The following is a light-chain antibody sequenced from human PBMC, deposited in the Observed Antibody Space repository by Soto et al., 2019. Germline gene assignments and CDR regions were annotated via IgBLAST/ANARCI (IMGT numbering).Light chain of an antibody. J-gene: IGLJ2*01. CDR2: EVS. CDR3: ISYTSSSTLVV. V-gene: IGLV2-14*01. Sequence: QSVLTQPASVSGSPGQSITISCTGTSSDIGGYNYVSWYQQHPDKAPKLMIYEVSNRPSGVSNRFSGSKSGNTASLTISGLQAEDEADYYCISYTSSSTLVVFGGGTKLTVL. CDR1: SSDIGGYNY.